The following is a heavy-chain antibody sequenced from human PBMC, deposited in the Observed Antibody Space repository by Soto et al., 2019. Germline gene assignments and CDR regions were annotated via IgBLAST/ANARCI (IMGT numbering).Heavy chain of an antibody. V-gene: IGHV4-59*01. CDR3: ARGGPTNWFDP. D-gene: IGHD3-16*01. Sequence: PSETLSLTCTVSGASITSSYWTWIRQPPGKGLEWIGYMYYSGNVNYNPSLKGRVTTSLDTSKNQFSLNLRSVTAADTAVYYCARGGPTNWFDPWGQGTLVTVS. J-gene: IGHJ5*02. CDR1: GASITSSY. CDR2: MYYSGNV.